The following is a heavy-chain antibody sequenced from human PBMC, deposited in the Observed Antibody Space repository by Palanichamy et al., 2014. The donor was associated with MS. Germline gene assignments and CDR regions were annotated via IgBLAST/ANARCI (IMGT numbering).Heavy chain of an antibody. CDR2: INAAKGFT. CDR1: GYTFTAYA. Sequence: QVHLVQSGAEVKKPGASVKVSCKASGYTFTAYALHWVRQAPGQRLEWMGWINAAKGFTKYSQKFQGRVTITRDTSASTAYMELSGLRSEDTAIYYCARDLIQLWRGPDHWGQGTLVTVSS. J-gene: IGHJ4*02. CDR3: ARDLIQLWRGPDH. V-gene: IGHV1-3*01. D-gene: IGHD1-1*01.